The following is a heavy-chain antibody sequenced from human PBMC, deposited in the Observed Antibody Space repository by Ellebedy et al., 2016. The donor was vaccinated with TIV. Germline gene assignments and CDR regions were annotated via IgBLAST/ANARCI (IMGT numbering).Heavy chain of an antibody. V-gene: IGHV4-59*01. Sequence: SETLSLTCAVYGGSFSSYYWSWIRQPPGKGLEWIGYIYYSGSTNYNPSLKSRVTISVDTSKNQFSLKLSSVTAADTAVYYCAHDYGDSYYGMDVWGQGTTVTVSS. CDR1: GGSFSSYY. J-gene: IGHJ6*02. CDR2: IYYSGST. CDR3: AHDYGDSYYGMDV. D-gene: IGHD4-17*01.